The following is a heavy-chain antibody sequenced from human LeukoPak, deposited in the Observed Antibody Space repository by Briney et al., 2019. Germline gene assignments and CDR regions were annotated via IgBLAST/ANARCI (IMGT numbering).Heavy chain of an antibody. CDR1: GGSISSGGYY. CDR3: AREGLSGYDSIGYNWFDP. V-gene: IGHV4-31*03. J-gene: IGHJ5*02. D-gene: IGHD5-12*01. CDR2: IYYSGSA. Sequence: PSETLSLTCTVSGGSISSGGYYWSWIRQYPGKGLEWIGYIYYSGSAYYNPSLKSRVTISVDTSKNQFSLKLSSVTAADTAVYYCAREGLSGYDSIGYNWFDPWGQGTLVTVSS.